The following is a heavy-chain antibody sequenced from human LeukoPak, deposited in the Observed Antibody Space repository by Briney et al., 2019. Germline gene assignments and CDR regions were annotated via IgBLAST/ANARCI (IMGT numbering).Heavy chain of an antibody. D-gene: IGHD6-19*01. CDR1: GFTFSNYA. CDR3: ARAPSGSSSGWYHFDY. J-gene: IGHJ4*02. CDR2: ISVSGATT. V-gene: IGHV3-23*01. Sequence: GGSLRLSCAASGFTFSNYAMSWVRQTPGKGLDWVSGISVSGATTYYANSVKGRFTISRDNSKNTLNLQMNSLRAEDTAVYSCARAPSGSSSGWYHFDYWGQGSLVTVSS.